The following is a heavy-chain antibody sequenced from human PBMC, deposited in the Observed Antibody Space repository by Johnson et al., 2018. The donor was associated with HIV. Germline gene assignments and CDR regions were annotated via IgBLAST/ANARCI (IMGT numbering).Heavy chain of an antibody. Sequence: QVQLVESGGGVVQPGRSLRLSCAASGFTFSSYAMHWVRQAPGKGLEWVAVISYDGSNKYYADSVKGRFTISRDNSKNTLYLQMNSLRAEDTAVYYCARDDGGGGDAVDIWGQGTMVTVSS. D-gene: IGHD2-15*01. CDR3: ARDDGGGGDAVDI. V-gene: IGHV3-30*04. J-gene: IGHJ3*02. CDR1: GFTFSSYA. CDR2: ISYDGSNK.